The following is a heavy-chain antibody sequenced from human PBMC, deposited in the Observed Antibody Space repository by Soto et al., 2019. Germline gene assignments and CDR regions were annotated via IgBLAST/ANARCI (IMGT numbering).Heavy chain of an antibody. D-gene: IGHD6-13*01. Sequence: PSQTLSLTCAISGDSVSSNSAAWNWIRQSPSRGLEWLGRTYYRSKWYNGYAVSVKSRITINPDTSKNQFSLQLNSVTPEDTAVYYCARDQSYSSSWYLNWFDPWGQGTLVTVS. V-gene: IGHV6-1*01. CDR1: GDSVSSNSAA. CDR3: ARDQSYSSSWYLNWFDP. J-gene: IGHJ5*02. CDR2: TYYRSKWYN.